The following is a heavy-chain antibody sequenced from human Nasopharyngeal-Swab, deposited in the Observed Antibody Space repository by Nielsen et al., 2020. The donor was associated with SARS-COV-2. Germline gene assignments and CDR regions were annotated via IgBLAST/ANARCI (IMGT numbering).Heavy chain of an antibody. CDR2: TYYRSKWYN. CDR3: ARDGIAAAGYYYYYYGMDV. V-gene: IGHV6-1*01. D-gene: IGHD6-13*01. Sequence: WIRQSPSRGLEWLGRTYYRSKWYNDYAVSVKSRITINPDTSKNQFYLQLNSVTPEDTAVYYCARDGIAAAGYYYYYYGMDVWGQGTTVTVSS. J-gene: IGHJ6*02.